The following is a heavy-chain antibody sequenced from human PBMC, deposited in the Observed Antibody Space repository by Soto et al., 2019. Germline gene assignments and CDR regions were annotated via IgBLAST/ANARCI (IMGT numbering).Heavy chain of an antibody. J-gene: IGHJ4*02. D-gene: IGHD3-10*01. CDR3: EKAAYYYGSGSYFPFDY. V-gene: IGHV3-23*01. Sequence: GGSLRLSCAASGFTFSSHGMSWVRQAPGKGLEWVSSISGSGGRTYYADSVKGRFTISRDNSKNTLYLQMNSLRVEDTAVYYCEKAAYYYGSGSYFPFDYWGQGTLVTVSS. CDR1: GFTFSSHG. CDR2: ISGSGGRT.